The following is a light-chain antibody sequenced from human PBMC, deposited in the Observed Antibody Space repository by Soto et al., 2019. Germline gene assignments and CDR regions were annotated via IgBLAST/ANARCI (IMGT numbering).Light chain of an antibody. J-gene: IGKJ2*01. CDR2: DAS. Sequence: AFQLTQSPSSLSASVGDRVTITCRASQAISSALAWYQQKPGKAPKLLIYDASSLKSGVPSRFSGSGSGTDFTLTISSLQPEDFATYYCQQFNTYPRTFGQGTQLEIK. V-gene: IGKV1-13*02. CDR1: QAISSA. CDR3: QQFNTYPRT.